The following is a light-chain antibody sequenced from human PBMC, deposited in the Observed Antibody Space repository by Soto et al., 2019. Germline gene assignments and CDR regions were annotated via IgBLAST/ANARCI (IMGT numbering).Light chain of an antibody. J-gene: IGKJ4*01. V-gene: IGKV1-27*01. CDR1: QGIRNY. Sequence: DIQMTQFPSSLSASVGDRVTITCGASQGIRNYLAWYQQKPGKVPQLLIYAASTLQSGVSSRFSGSGSGTDFSLTISSLQSEDFAVYYCLQYHHWPLTFGGGTKVDIK. CDR3: LQYHHWPLT. CDR2: AAS.